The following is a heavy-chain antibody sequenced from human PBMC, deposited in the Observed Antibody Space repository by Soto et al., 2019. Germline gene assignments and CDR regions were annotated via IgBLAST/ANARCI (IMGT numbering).Heavy chain of an antibody. Sequence: GGSLRLSCAASGFTFSSYSMNWVRPAPGKGLEWVSSISSSSSYIYYADSVKGRFTISRDNAKNSLYLQMNSLRAEDTAVYYCALIAAAGHDAFDIWGQGTMVTVSS. CDR1: GFTFSSYS. J-gene: IGHJ3*02. CDR3: ALIAAAGHDAFDI. V-gene: IGHV3-21*01. D-gene: IGHD6-13*01. CDR2: ISSSSSYI.